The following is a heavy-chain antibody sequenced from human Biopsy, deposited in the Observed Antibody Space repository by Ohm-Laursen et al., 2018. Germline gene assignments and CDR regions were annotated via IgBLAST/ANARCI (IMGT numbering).Heavy chain of an antibody. V-gene: IGHV4-59*11. D-gene: IGHD4-23*01. CDR2: ISCTGYT. CDR1: GGSFTGHY. Sequence: GTLSLTCTVSGGSFTGHYWSWIRQPPGKGMEWIGHISCTGYTSYNASLKSRVTISVDTSRNHFSLRLSSLTAADTAVYYCARGSNDFGGLYFPRWGQGTLLTVSS. CDR3: ARGSNDFGGLYFPR. J-gene: IGHJ4*02.